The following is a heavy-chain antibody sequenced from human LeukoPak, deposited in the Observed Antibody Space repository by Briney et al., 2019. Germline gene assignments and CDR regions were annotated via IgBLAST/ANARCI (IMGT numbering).Heavy chain of an antibody. D-gene: IGHD3-22*01. V-gene: IGHV4-59*01. CDR3: ASFRDYYDSSGYGYYFDY. Sequence: PSETLSLTCTVSGGSISSYYWSWIRQPPGKGLEWIGYIYYSGSTNYNPSLKSRVTISVDTSKNQFSLKLSSVTAADTAVYYCASFRDYYDSSGYGYYFDYWGQGTLVTVSS. J-gene: IGHJ4*02. CDR1: GGSISSYY. CDR2: IYYSGST.